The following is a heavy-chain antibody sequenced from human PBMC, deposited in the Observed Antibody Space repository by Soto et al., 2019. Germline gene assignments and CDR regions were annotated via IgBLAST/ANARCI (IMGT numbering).Heavy chain of an antibody. D-gene: IGHD3-22*01. Sequence: GGSLRHSCAASGFPFSTYSMNLVRQAKGKGLDWVSSISSSSSYIYYADSVKGRFTIPRDNAKNSLYLQMNSLRAEDTAVYYCARYDSSGYYWPYYYYGMDVWGQGTRVTVSS. V-gene: IGHV3-21*01. CDR2: ISSSSSYI. CDR1: GFPFSTYS. J-gene: IGHJ6*02. CDR3: ARYDSSGYYWPYYYYGMDV.